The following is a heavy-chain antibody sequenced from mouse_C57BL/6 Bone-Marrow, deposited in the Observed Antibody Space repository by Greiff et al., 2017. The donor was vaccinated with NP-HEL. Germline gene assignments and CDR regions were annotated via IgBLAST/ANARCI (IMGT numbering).Heavy chain of an antibody. CDR1: GYTFTNYW. J-gene: IGHJ2*01. Sequence: QVQLKESGAELVRPGTSVKMSCKASGYTFTNYWIGWAKQRPGHGLEWIGDIYPGGGYTKYNEKFKGKATLTADKSSSTAYMQLSRLTSKYSAIYYCEKFGYGYGYGVGHDFDYWGQGTTLTVSS. CDR2: IYPGGGYT. D-gene: IGHD2-2*01. CDR3: EKFGYGYGYGVGHDFDY. V-gene: IGHV1-63*01.